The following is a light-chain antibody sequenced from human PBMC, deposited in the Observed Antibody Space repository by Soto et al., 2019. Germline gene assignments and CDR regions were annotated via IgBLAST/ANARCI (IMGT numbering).Light chain of an antibody. J-gene: IGKJ1*01. Sequence: GDQVIITCRASQSVRNWVAWYQQKPGKATNLLIDKASSLKSGVPSRFSGSGSGTEFTLTISNLQPDDFATYYCQQYDTYWTFGQGTKVDI. CDR2: KAS. CDR1: QSVRNW. CDR3: QQYDTYWT. V-gene: IGKV1-5*03.